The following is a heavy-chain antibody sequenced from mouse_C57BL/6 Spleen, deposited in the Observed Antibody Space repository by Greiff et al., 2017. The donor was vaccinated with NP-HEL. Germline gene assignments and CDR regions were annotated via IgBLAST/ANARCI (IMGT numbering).Heavy chain of an antibody. Sequence: VQLQQSGAELVKPGASVKLSCKASGYTFTSYWMQWVKQRPGQGLEWIGEIDPSDSYTNYNQKFKGKATLTVDTSSSTAYMQLSSLTSEDSAVYYCARQELYYFDYWGQGTTLTVSS. D-gene: IGHD1-1*02. J-gene: IGHJ2*01. CDR1: GYTFTSYW. CDR2: IDPSDSYT. V-gene: IGHV1-50*01. CDR3: ARQELYYFDY.